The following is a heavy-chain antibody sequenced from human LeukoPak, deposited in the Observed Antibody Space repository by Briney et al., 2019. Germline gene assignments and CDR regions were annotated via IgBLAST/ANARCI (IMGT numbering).Heavy chain of an antibody. V-gene: IGHV1-18*01. D-gene: IGHD6-19*01. Sequence: ASVKVSCKASGYTFTSYDISWVRQAPGQGLEWMGWISAYNGNTNYAQKLQGRVTMTTDASTSTAYMELRSLRSDDTAVYYCARAVIAVAGTSSYYYYGMDVWGQGTTVTVSS. J-gene: IGHJ6*02. CDR2: ISAYNGNT. CDR3: ARAVIAVAGTSSYYYYGMDV. CDR1: GYTFTSYD.